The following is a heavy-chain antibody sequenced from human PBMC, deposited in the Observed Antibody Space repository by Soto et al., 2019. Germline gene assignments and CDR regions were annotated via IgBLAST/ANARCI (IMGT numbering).Heavy chain of an antibody. CDR2: ISAGNGNT. CDR3: ARGRAAPPHNWFDP. Sequence: ASVKVSCKASGYTFTSYAMHWVRQAPGQRLEWMGWISAGNGNTKYSQKFQGRVTITRDTSASTAYMELSSLRSEDTAVYYCARGRAAPPHNWFDPWGQGTLVTVSS. J-gene: IGHJ5*02. D-gene: IGHD6-6*01. CDR1: GYTFTSYA. V-gene: IGHV1-3*01.